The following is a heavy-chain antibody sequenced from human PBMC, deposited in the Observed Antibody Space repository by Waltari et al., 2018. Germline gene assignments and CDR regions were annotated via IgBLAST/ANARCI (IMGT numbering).Heavy chain of an antibody. V-gene: IGHV4-59*01. CDR2: IYYSGST. CDR1: GGSISSYY. D-gene: IGHD3-3*01. J-gene: IGHJ5*02. CDR3: ARGLYDFWSGFTGRWFDP. Sequence: QVQLQESGPGLVKPSETLSLTCTVSGGSISSYYWSWIRQPPGQGLEWIGYIYYSGSTNYNPSLKSRVTISVDTSKNQFSLKLSSVTAADTAVYYCARGLYDFWSGFTGRWFDPWGQGTLVTVSS.